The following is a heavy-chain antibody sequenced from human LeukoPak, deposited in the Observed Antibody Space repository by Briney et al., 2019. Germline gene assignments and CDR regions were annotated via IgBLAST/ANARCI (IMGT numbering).Heavy chain of an antibody. CDR3: AELGITMIGGV. D-gene: IGHD3-10*02. J-gene: IGHJ6*04. V-gene: IGHV3-23*01. CDR1: GFTLSSYG. Sequence: GGSLRLSCAASGFTLSSYGMSWVRQAPGKGLEWVSTISGSGGRTYYADSVKGRFTISRDNSKNTLYLQMSSLRAEDTAVYYCAELGITMIGGVWGKGTTVTISS. CDR2: ISGSGGRT.